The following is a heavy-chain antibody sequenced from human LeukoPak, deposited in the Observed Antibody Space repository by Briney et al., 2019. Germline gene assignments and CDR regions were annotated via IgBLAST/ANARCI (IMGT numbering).Heavy chain of an antibody. CDR2: FDPEDGET. D-gene: IGHD6-6*01. J-gene: IGHJ4*02. CDR3: ATVNRDSSSSWCYFDY. CDR1: GYTLTELS. Sequence: ASVKVSCKVSGYTLTELSMHWVRQAPGKGLEWMGGFDPEDGETIYAQKFQGRVTMTEDTSTDTAYMELSSPRSEDTAVYYCATVNRDSSSSWCYFDYWGQGTLVTVSS. V-gene: IGHV1-24*01.